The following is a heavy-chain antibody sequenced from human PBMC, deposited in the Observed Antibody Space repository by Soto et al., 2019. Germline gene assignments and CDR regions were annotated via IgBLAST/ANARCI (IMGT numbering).Heavy chain of an antibody. J-gene: IGHJ6*02. CDR1: GYSFTNYL. CDR3: ARRGAGRGHYYDGLDV. Sequence: GESLKISCQGSGYSFTNYLIVWVRQMPGKGLEWMGLIYPGDSDTRYSPSFQGQVTISADKSINTAYLQWSSLKPSDTAMYYCARRGAGRGHYYDGLDVWGQGTTVTVSS. CDR2: IYPGDSDT. D-gene: IGHD6-19*01. V-gene: IGHV5-51*01.